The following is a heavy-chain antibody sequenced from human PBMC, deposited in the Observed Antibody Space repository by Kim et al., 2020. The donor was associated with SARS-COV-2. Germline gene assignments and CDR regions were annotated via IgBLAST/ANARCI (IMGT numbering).Heavy chain of an antibody. Sequence: GGSLRLSCAASGFTFDDYAMHWVRQAPGKGLEWVSLISGDGGSTYYADSVKGRFTISRDNSKNSLYLQMNSLRTEDTALYYCATHYDFWSGYYPPFDYWGQGTLVTVSS. CDR1: GFTFDDYA. CDR3: ATHYDFWSGYYPPFDY. CDR2: ISGDGGST. J-gene: IGHJ4*02. V-gene: IGHV3-43*02. D-gene: IGHD3-3*01.